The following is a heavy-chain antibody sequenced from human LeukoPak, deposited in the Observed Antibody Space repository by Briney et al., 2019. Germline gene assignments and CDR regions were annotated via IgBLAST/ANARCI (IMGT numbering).Heavy chain of an antibody. Sequence: PGPSLRLSCVPSGFTFNNYPMHWVRQAPGKGLEWVAVIGYDVRFKFHSDSVKGRFTISRDDSKNTLYLQMNSLRPEDTALYYCARDPKTGSPDYFDYWGQGTLVTVST. CDR1: GFTFNNYP. J-gene: IGHJ4*02. V-gene: IGHV3-30*04. D-gene: IGHD3-10*01. CDR3: ARDPKTGSPDYFDY. CDR2: IGYDVRFK.